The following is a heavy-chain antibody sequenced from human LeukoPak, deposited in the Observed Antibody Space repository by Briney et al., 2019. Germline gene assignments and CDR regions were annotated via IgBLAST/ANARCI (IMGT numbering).Heavy chain of an antibody. V-gene: IGHV4-30-2*01. CDR1: GGSISSGGYS. Sequence: PSETLSLTCAVSGGSISSGGYSWSWLRQPPGKGLEWIGYIYHSGSTYYHPSLKSRVTISVDRSKNQFSLKLSSVTAADTAVYYCARDYPVYYYDSSGYSALGAFDIWGQGTLVTVSS. CDR3: ARDYPVYYYDSSGYSALGAFDI. J-gene: IGHJ3*02. D-gene: IGHD3-22*01. CDR2: IYHSGST.